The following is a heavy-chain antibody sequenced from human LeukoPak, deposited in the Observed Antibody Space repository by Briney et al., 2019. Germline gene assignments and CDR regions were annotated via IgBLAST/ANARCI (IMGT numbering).Heavy chain of an antibody. CDR3: AKLLMANDYGDP. J-gene: IGHJ5*02. D-gene: IGHD4-17*01. V-gene: IGHV3-23*01. Sequence: GGSLRLSCAASGFTFSISAMRWVRQAPGEGLEWVSSISGGGTTYYADSVRGRFIISRDNTKNTLYLKMNSLRAEDTAVYYCAKLLMANDYGDPWGQGTLVTVSS. CDR1: GFTFSISA. CDR2: ISGGGTT.